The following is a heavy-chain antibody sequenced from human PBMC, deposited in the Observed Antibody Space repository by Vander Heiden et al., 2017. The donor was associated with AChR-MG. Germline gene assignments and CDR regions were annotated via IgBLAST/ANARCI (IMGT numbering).Heavy chain of an antibody. CDR3: ARVFNSPNSSGWYGSEGGAYYFDY. Sequence: VQLVESAGGLVQPGGSLRLSCTDSGFTVRSHYMSWLRQAPGKGRGWVSVIYSGGSKYYAYSVKGRFTISRDNSKNTLYLQMNSLRAEDTAVYYCARVFNSPNSSGWYGSEGGAYYFDYWGQGTLVTVSS. V-gene: IGHV3-66*01. J-gene: IGHJ4*02. CDR2: IYSGGSK. CDR1: GFTVRSHY. D-gene: IGHD6-19*01.